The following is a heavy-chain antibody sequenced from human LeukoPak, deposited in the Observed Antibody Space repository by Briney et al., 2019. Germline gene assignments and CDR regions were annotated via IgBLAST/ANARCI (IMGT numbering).Heavy chain of an antibody. CDR2: INKGGSEK. CDR3: ATDLNWVSH. J-gene: IGHJ4*02. CDR1: GMNNYW. D-gene: IGHD3-16*01. Sequence: PGESLRLSCIGSGMNNYWMTWVRQAPGKGLESVANINKGGSEKYYLDSVKGRITISRDNIKNSVFLQINSLRAEDTGIYYCATDLNWVSHWGQGTLVTVSS. V-gene: IGHV3-7*01.